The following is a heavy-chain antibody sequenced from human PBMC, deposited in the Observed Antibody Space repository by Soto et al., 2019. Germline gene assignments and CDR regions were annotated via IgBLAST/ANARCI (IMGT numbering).Heavy chain of an antibody. CDR2: SRDKGTSSST. J-gene: IGHJ4*02. V-gene: IGHV3-72*01. D-gene: IGHD1-7*01. CDR3: ARSIPGTTSFDS. CDR1: GFTFSDYY. Sequence: EVHLVESGGGLVQPGGSLRLSCAGSGFTFSDYYIDWVRQAPGKGLEWVGRSRDKGTSSSTDYAASVKGRFTVARDTSKNSLYLQMNSLKADDTALYDCARSIPGTTSFDSWGQGTPVTVSS.